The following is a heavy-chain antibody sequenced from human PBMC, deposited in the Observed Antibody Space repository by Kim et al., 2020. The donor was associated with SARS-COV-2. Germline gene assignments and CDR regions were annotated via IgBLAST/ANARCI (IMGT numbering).Heavy chain of an antibody. Sequence: GGSLRLSCAASGFTFSSYDMHWVRQAPGKGLEWVSAIGTDGDKYYPGSGKGRCTISSKNDTNYMYLQLNSLRAGDTAVYYCARARQYIRGWGDDAFDIWGQGTMVTVSS. J-gene: IGHJ3*02. CDR1: GFTFSSYD. D-gene: IGHD6-19*01. V-gene: IGHV3-13*04. CDR2: IGTDGDK. CDR3: ARARQYIRGWGDDAFDI.